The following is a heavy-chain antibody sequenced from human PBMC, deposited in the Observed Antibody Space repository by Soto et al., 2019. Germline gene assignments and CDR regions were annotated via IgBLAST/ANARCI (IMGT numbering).Heavy chain of an antibody. Sequence: QVQLVESGGGVVQPGRSLRLSCAASGFTFSSYGMHWVRQAPGKGLEWVAVISYDGSNKYYADSVKGRFTISRDNSKNTLYLQMNSLRADDTSVYYGAKAGIVVVPAATDDAFDIWGQGTMVTVSS. J-gene: IGHJ3*02. V-gene: IGHV3-30*18. CDR2: ISYDGSNK. D-gene: IGHD2-2*01. CDR1: GFTFSSYG. CDR3: AKAGIVVVPAATDDAFDI.